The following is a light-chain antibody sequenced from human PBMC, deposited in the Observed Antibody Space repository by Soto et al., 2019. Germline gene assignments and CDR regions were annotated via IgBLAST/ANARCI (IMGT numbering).Light chain of an antibody. CDR1: QSVNVN. CDR2: GAS. J-gene: IGKJ2*01. Sequence: EVVLAQSPATLSLSPGERATLSCRASQSVNVNLAWHQQKPGQPPRLLIYGASTRAAGVPARFTGSGSGREFTLTISSLQSHDFAVYYCQQYNHWPPYTFGQGTKLEIK. CDR3: QQYNHWPPYT. V-gene: IGKV3-15*01.